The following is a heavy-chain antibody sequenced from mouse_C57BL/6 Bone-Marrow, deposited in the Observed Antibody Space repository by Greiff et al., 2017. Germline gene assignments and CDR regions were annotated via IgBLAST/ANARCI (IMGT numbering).Heavy chain of an antibody. CDR1: GFNIKDDY. V-gene: IGHV14-4*01. J-gene: IGHJ3*01. Sequence: VQLQQSGAELVRPGASVKLSCTASGFNIKDDYMHWVKQRPEQGLEWIGWIEPENGDTEYASKFQGKATITVDTSSNTAYLELSSLTSEDTAVYYYTSIAYWGQGTLVTVSA. CDR3: TSIAY. CDR2: IEPENGDT.